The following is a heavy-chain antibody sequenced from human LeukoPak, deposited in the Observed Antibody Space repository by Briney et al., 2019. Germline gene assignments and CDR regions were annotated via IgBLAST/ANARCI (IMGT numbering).Heavy chain of an antibody. J-gene: IGHJ3*02. CDR3: AKDRGLWFGELLQPAGAFDI. V-gene: IGHV3-30*02. CDR1: GFTFSSYG. Sequence: TGGSLRLSCAASGFTFSSYGMHWVRQAPGKGLEWVAVIWYDGSNKYYADSVKGRFTISRDNSKNTLYLEMNSLRDEDTAVYYCAKDRGLWFGELLQPAGAFDIWGQGTLVTVSS. D-gene: IGHD3-10*01. CDR2: IWYDGSNK.